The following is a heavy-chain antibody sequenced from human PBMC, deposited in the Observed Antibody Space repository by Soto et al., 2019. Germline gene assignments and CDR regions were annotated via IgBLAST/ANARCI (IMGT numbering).Heavy chain of an antibody. CDR3: STDLSGQYDY. CDR2: TNEDGSRT. J-gene: IGHJ4*02. Sequence: EVQLVESGGGLVQSGGSLRLSCAASGFSFSNYWMHWVRQAPGKGLVWVSRTNEDGSRTDYADSVQGRFTISRDNANNALYRHMNRLRAEDTAIYYCSTDLSGQYDYWGQGALFTVSS. V-gene: IGHV3-74*01. CDR1: GFSFSNYW. D-gene: IGHD3-16*02.